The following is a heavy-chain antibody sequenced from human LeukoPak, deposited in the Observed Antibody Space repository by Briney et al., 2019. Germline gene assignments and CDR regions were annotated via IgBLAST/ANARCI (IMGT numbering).Heavy chain of an antibody. V-gene: IGHV4-59*01. CDR2: IYYSGST. CDR3: ARESLGQQLVLGGMDV. J-gene: IGHJ6*02. D-gene: IGHD6-13*01. Sequence: PSETLSLTCTVSGGSTSSYYWSWIRQPPGKGLEWIGYIYYSGSTNYNPSLKSRVTISVDTSKNQFSLKLSSVTAADTAVYYCARESLGQQLVLGGMDVWGQGTTVTVSS. CDR1: GGSTSSYY.